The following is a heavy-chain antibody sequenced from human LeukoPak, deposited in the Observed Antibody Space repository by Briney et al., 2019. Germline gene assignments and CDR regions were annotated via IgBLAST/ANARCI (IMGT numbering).Heavy chain of an antibody. V-gene: IGHV1-2*02. CDR2: INPNSGGT. D-gene: IGHD1-26*01. J-gene: IGHJ6*02. CDR1: GYTFTGYY. Sequence: ASVKVSCKASGYTFTGYYMHWVRQAPGQGLEWMGWINPNSGGTNYAQKFQGRVTMTRDTSISTAYMELSRLRSDDTAVYYCARSSLVWELSSYYYYGMDVWGQGTTVTVSS. CDR3: ARSSLVWELSSYYYYGMDV.